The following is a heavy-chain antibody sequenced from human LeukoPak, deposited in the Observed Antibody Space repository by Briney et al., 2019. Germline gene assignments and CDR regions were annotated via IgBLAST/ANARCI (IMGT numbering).Heavy chain of an antibody. Sequence: SETLSLTCTVSGGSISSYYWSWIRQPPGKGLEWIGYIYHSGSTNYNPSLKSRVTISVDTSKNQFSLKLSSVTAADTAVYYCARGLYYDFWSGYSNWFDPWGQGTLVTVSS. CDR3: ARGLYYDFWSGYSNWFDP. D-gene: IGHD3-3*01. J-gene: IGHJ5*02. CDR1: GGSISSYY. V-gene: IGHV4-59*01. CDR2: IYHSGST.